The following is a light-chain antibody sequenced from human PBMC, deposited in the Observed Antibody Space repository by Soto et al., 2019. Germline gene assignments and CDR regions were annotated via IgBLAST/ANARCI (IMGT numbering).Light chain of an antibody. CDR2: DAS. J-gene: IGKJ4*01. CDR1: QSVSSY. CDR3: QQRSNWPPLT. Sequence: EIVLPQSPATLSLSPGESSTLSCRASQSVSSYLAWYQQKPGQAPRLLIYDASNRATGIPARFSGSGSGTDFTLTIRSLEPEDFAVYYCQQRSNWPPLTFGGGTKVDIK. V-gene: IGKV3-11*01.